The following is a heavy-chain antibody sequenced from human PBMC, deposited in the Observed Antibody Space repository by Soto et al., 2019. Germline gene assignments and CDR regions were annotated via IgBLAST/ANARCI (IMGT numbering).Heavy chain of an antibody. CDR2: VYYSGTT. J-gene: IGHJ4*02. D-gene: IGHD5-12*01. Sequence: PSETLSLTCTVSGGSISRYYWSWIRQPPGKGLEWIGYVYYSGTTNYNPSLRSRVTISVDTSKNQFSLKLRSVTAADTAVYYCARQYGGYEYYFDYWGQGTLVTVSS. V-gene: IGHV4-59*08. CDR3: ARQYGGYEYYFDY. CDR1: GGSISRYY.